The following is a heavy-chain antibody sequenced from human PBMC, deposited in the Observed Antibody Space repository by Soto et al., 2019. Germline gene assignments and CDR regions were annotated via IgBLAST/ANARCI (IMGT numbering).Heavy chain of an antibody. CDR2: IGYDGNQK. CDR1: GFTFNTYG. Sequence: QVHLVESGGGVVQPGRSLRLSCVASGFTFNTYGLHWVRQAPGKGLEWVTVIGYDGNQKYYADSVKGRFTISRDNSKNTLFLQMNSLRPEDSAVYYCVRDQLHFSLGYGMDFWGQGTTVTVSS. CDR3: VRDQLHFSLGYGMDF. D-gene: IGHD3-3*02. V-gene: IGHV3-33*01. J-gene: IGHJ6*02.